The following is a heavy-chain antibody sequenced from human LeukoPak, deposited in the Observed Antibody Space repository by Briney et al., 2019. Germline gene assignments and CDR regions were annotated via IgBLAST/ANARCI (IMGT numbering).Heavy chain of an antibody. CDR2: IYAGDSDT. CDR3: ARSTSVHYLFDY. J-gene: IGHJ4*02. D-gene: IGHD3-10*01. CDR1: GYSFISYS. V-gene: IGHV5-51*01. Sequence: GESLKISCKGSGYSFISYSIGWVRQMPGKGLEWMGIIYAGDSDTRHSPSFQGQVTMSVDKSITTAYLQWSSLKASDTAMYFCARSTSVHYLFDYWGQGTLVTVSS.